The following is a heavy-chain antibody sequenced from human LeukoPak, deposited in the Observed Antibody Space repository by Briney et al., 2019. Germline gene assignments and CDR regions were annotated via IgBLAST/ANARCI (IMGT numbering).Heavy chain of an antibody. Sequence: GGTLRLSCAASGFTFSSYGMSWVRQAPGKGLEWVSAISGSGGSTYYADSVKGRFTISRDNSKNTLYLQMNSLRAEDTAVYYCAKDHAHSSGWYGRGGFDIWGQGTMVTVSS. CDR2: ISGSGGST. CDR1: GFTFSSYG. V-gene: IGHV3-23*01. J-gene: IGHJ3*02. CDR3: AKDHAHSSGWYGRGGFDI. D-gene: IGHD6-19*01.